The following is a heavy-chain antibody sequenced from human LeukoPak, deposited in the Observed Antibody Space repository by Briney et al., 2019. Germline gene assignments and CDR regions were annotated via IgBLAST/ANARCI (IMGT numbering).Heavy chain of an antibody. D-gene: IGHD4-23*01. CDR2: IYHSGST. V-gene: IGHV4-4*02. Sequence: SETLSLTCAVSGGSISSSYWWSWVRQPPGKGLEWIGEIYHSGSTNYNPSLKSRVTVSVDKSKNQFSLKLTSVTAADTAVYYCARVQTTVVTLSWFDPWGQGTLVTVSS. J-gene: IGHJ5*02. CDR3: ARVQTTVVTLSWFDP. CDR1: GGSISSSYW.